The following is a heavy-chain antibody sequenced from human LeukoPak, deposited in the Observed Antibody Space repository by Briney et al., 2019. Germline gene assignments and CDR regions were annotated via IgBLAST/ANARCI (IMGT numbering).Heavy chain of an antibody. V-gene: IGHV4-59*01. Sequence: KPSETLSLTCTVSNDSIKDYYWNWIRQPPGKGLEWIGYIYYSGSTNYNPSLKSRVTISVDTSKNQFSLKLSSVTAADTAVYYCARFYYDSSGSYYYYMDVWGKGTTVTVSS. CDR2: IYYSGST. D-gene: IGHD3-22*01. CDR1: NDSIKDYY. CDR3: ARFYYDSSGSYYYYMDV. J-gene: IGHJ6*03.